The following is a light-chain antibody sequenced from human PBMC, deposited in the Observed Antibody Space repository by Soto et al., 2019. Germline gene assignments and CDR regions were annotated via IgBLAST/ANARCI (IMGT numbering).Light chain of an antibody. V-gene: IGKV3-20*01. CDR3: QQYGSSRGWT. CDR1: QSVSSSY. J-gene: IGKJ1*01. Sequence: EIVLTQSPGTLSLSPGERATLSCRASQSVSSSYLAWYQQKPGQAPRRLIYGASSRATGIPDRFSGSGSGTDFTLTISRLEPEDFAVYYCQQYGSSRGWTFGQGTKVEIK. CDR2: GAS.